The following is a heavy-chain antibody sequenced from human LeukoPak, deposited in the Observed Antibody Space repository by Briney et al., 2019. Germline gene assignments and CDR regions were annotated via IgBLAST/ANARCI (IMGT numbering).Heavy chain of an antibody. D-gene: IGHD4-17*01. CDR3: AFLRSWGNEGFDP. CDR1: GFTFSSYW. CDR2: IYSGGST. J-gene: IGHJ5*02. V-gene: IGHV3-66*01. Sequence: GGSLRLSCAASGFTFSSYWMSWVRQAPGKGLEWVSVIYSGGSTYYADSVKGRFTISRDNSKNTLYLQMNSLRAEDTAVYYCAFLRSWGNEGFDPWGQGTLVTVSS.